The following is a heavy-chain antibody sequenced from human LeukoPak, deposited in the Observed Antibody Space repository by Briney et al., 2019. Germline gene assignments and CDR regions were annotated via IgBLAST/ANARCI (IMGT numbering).Heavy chain of an antibody. V-gene: IGHV3-30*02. CDR1: GFIFSNDA. D-gene: IGHD3-3*01. CDR3: ATERGVLRFLEWLFLH. J-gene: IGHJ4*02. CDR2: ISFDGSDK. Sequence: GGSLRLSCAASGFIFSNDAMHWVRQAPGKGLEWVAFISFDGSDKFYADSVKGRFTISRDNSKNTLYLQMSSLRVEDTAVYYCATERGVLRFLEWLFLHWGQGTLVTVSS.